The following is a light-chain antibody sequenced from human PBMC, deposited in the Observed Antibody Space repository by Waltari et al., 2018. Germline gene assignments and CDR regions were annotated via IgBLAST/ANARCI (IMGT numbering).Light chain of an antibody. Sequence: QSVLTQPASVSGSPGQTITISRTGTSSDGGDYSIVSWYQQHPGTAPKVLIYDVSKRPSGVSNRFSGSKSGNTAFLTISGLQPEDEADYYCNSYTDTTWVFGGGTKLTVL. CDR3: NSYTDTTWV. V-gene: IGLV2-14*03. J-gene: IGLJ3*02. CDR2: DVS. CDR1: SSDGGDYSI.